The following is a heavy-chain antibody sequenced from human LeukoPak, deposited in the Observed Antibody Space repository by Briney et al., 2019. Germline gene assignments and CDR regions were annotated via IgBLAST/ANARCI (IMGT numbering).Heavy chain of an antibody. CDR2: VYYSGAT. D-gene: IGHD5/OR15-5a*01. CDR3: ARHGLRQMLYNWFDP. J-gene: IGHJ5*02. Sequence: SETLSLTCTVSGGSISSSAYYWGWIRQPPGRDLEWIGSVYYSGATDYSPSLKSRVSISVDTSKNQFSLKLSSVTAADTAMYYCARHGLRQMLYNWFDPWGQGILVIVSS. CDR1: GGSISSSAYY. V-gene: IGHV4-39*01.